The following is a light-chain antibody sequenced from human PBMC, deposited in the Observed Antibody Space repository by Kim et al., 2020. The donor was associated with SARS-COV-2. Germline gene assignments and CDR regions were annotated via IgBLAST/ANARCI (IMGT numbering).Light chain of an antibody. CDR2: WAS. J-gene: IGKJ4*01. CDR3: QQYFTNPPT. CDR1: QSVLYRANNKNH. Sequence: ATINCKSTQSVLYRANNKNHLAWYQQKPGQPPKLLVYWASTRESGVPERFSGSGSGTDFTLTISSLQAEDVAVYYCQQYFTNPPTFGGGTKVDIK. V-gene: IGKV4-1*01.